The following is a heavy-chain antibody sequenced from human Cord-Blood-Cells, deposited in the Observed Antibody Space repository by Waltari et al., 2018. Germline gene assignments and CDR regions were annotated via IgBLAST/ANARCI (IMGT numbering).Heavy chain of an antibody. J-gene: IGHJ5*02. Sequence: QVQLQQWGAGLLKPSETLSLTCAVYGGSFSGYYWSWIRQPPGKGLEWIGEINHSGSTNYNPSLKSRVTISVDTSKNQFSLKLSSVTAADTAVYYCARSIVGANWFDPWGQGTLVTVSS. CDR3: ARSIVGANWFDP. V-gene: IGHV4-34*01. CDR2: INHSGST. D-gene: IGHD1-26*01. CDR1: GGSFSGYY.